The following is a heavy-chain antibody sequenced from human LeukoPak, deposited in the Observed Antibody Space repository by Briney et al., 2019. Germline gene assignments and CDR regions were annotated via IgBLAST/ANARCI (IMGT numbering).Heavy chain of an antibody. Sequence: ASVKVSCKASGYTFTGYYMHWVRQAPGQGLEWMGWINPNSGGTNYAQKFQGRVTMTRDTSISTAYMELSRLRSDDTAVYYCARGRKPAYSFPLHFDYWGQGTLVTVSS. J-gene: IGHJ4*02. CDR3: ARGRKPAYSFPLHFDY. D-gene: IGHD1-14*01. V-gene: IGHV1-2*02. CDR2: INPNSGGT. CDR1: GYTFTGYY.